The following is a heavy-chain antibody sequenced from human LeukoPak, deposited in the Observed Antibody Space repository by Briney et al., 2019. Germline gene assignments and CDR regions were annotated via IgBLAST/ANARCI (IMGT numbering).Heavy chain of an antibody. J-gene: IGHJ4*02. D-gene: IGHD6-19*01. CDR1: GFTFSSYE. CDR3: ARDEDGSGWYDY. Sequence: GGSLRLSCAASGFTFSSYEMNWVRQAPGKGLEWVSYISSSGSTIYYADSAKGRFTISRDNAKNSLYLQMNSLRAEDTAVYYCARDEDGSGWYDYWGQGTLVTVSS. CDR2: ISSSGSTI. V-gene: IGHV3-48*03.